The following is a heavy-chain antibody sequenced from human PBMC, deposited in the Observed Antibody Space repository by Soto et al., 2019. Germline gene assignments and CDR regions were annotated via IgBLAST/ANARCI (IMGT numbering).Heavy chain of an antibody. CDR3: AKVPDGNYFDY. D-gene: IGHD1-26*01. V-gene: IGHV3-23*01. CDR2: ISGSSSTT. CDR1: GFTFRCCA. Sequence: GALLLSCSTYGFTFRCCALSWVRQAPGKGPECVSSISGSSSTTDYADSVKGRFTISRVNSENTLYLQMNSLRAEDTAVYYCAKVPDGNYFDYWGRGTLVTVSS. J-gene: IGHJ4*02.